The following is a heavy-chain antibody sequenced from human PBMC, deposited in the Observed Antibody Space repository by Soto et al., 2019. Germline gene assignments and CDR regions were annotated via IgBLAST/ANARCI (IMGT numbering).Heavy chain of an antibody. D-gene: IGHD3-22*01. Sequence: GASVKVACQPSGYPFTGYVVHCVRHAPGQGLEWMGWINPKNGDTNYGQNFQGRVTMTRDTSMNTAYMELSRLRSDDTAVYYCARIKTYYDSSGGIAYWGQGALVTVSS. J-gene: IGHJ4*02. CDR2: INPKNGDT. CDR3: ARIKTYYDSSGGIAY. CDR1: GYPFTGYV. V-gene: IGHV1-2*02.